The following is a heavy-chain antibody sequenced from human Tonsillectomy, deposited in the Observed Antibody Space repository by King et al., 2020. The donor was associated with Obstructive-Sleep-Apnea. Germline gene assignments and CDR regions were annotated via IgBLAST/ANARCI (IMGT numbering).Heavy chain of an antibody. V-gene: IGHV4-31*03. J-gene: IGHJ2*01. CDR2: IYYSGSP. Sequence: VQLQESGPGLVKPSQTLSLTCTVSGGSISSGGYYWSWIRQHPGKGLEWIGYIYYSGSPYYNPSPKSRVTISVDTSKNQFSLKLSSVTAADTAVYYCARDRVTINRYFDLWGRGTLVTVSS. D-gene: IGHD4-17*01. CDR1: GGSISSGGYY. CDR3: ARDRVTINRYFDL.